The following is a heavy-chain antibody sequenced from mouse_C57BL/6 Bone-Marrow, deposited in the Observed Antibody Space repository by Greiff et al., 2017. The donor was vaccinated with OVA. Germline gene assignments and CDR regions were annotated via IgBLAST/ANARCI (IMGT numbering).Heavy chain of an antibody. Sequence: VQRQRAGAELVRPGASVTLSCKASGYTFTDYEMHWVKQTPVHGLEWIGAIDPETGGTAYNQKFKGKAILTADKSSSTAYMELRSLTSEDSAVYYCTRWDYYGSSPYYAMDYWGQGTSVTVSS. CDR2: IDPETGGT. D-gene: IGHD1-1*01. CDR1: GYTFTDYE. V-gene: IGHV1-15*01. J-gene: IGHJ4*01. CDR3: TRWDYYGSSPYYAMDY.